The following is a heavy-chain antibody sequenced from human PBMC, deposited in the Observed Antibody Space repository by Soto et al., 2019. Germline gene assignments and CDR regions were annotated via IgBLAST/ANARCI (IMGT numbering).Heavy chain of an antibody. V-gene: IGHV3-30*03. CDR3: ARVDFWSGYPPGYYFDY. D-gene: IGHD3-3*01. J-gene: IGHJ4*02. CDR1: GFTFGSYG. CDR2: ISYDGSTK. Sequence: QVELAESGGGVVQPGRSLRLSCAASGFTFGSYGMNWVRQAPGKGPEWVAFISYDGSTKYYTDSVKGRFTISRDNSKSTVYLQVNSLRPEDTAVFYCARVDFWSGYPPGYYFDYWGQGTLVSVSS.